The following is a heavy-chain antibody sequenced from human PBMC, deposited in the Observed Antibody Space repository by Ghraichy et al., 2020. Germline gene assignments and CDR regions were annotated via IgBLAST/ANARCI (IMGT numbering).Heavy chain of an antibody. J-gene: IGHJ2*01. Sequence: GESLNISCAASGFTVSSNYMSWVRQAPGKGLEWVSIIYSGGSTYYADSVKGRFTISRDNSKNTLYLQMNSLRAEDTAVYYCARVQLARYLDLWGRGTLVTVSS. CDR2: IYSGGST. CDR3: ARVQLARYLDL. V-gene: IGHV3-53*01. CDR1: GFTVSSNY. D-gene: IGHD1-1*01.